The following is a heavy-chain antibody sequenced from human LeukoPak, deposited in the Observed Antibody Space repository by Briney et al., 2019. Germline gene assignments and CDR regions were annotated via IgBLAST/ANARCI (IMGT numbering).Heavy chain of an antibody. Sequence: PGGSLRLSCAASGFTFSSYAMNWVRQAPGKGLEWVSVISGSGVSTYYADSVKGRFTISRDYSKNTPYLQVNSLRAEDTAVYYCAKAGSIRFDYWGQGTLVTVSS. V-gene: IGHV3-23*01. CDR1: GFTFSSYA. J-gene: IGHJ4*02. CDR3: AKAGSIRFDY. D-gene: IGHD1-26*01. CDR2: ISGSGVST.